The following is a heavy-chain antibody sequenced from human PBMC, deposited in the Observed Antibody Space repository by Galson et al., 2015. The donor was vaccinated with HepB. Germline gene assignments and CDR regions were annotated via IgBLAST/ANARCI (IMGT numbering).Heavy chain of an antibody. J-gene: IGHJ4*02. D-gene: IGHD1-26*01. V-gene: IGHV3-30-3*01. CDR1: GFTFTSYA. CDR3: ARGDVGTTSPVFY. Sequence: SLRLSCAASGFTFTSYAMHWVRQAPGKGLEWVAVISYDGSNRYYADSVKGRFTISRDNSKNTLYLQMNSLRTEDTAVYYCARGDVGTTSPVFYWGRGTLVTVSS. CDR2: ISYDGSNR.